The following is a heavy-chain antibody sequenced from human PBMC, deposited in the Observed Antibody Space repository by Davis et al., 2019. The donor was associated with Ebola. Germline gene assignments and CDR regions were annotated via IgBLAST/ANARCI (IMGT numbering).Heavy chain of an antibody. CDR3: ARDGPPDGAIDY. CDR2: INPNSGGT. J-gene: IGHJ4*02. V-gene: IGHV1-2*02. D-gene: IGHD4-17*01. CDR1: GYTFTGYY. Sequence: ASVKVSCKASGYTFTGYYMHWVRPAPGQGLEWMGWINPNSGGTNYAQKFQGRVTMTRETSISTAYMELSRLRSDDTAVYYCARDGPPDGAIDYWGKGTLVTVSS.